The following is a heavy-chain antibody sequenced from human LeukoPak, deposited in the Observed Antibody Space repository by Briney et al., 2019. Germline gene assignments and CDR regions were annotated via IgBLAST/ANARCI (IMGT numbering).Heavy chain of an antibody. CDR1: GISFGDST. CDR2: IRTQSYGATT. Sequence: GGSLRLSCKTSGISFGDSTMNWVRQAPGKGLEWLGFIRTQSYGATTEYAAAVKGRFTISRDDSRSIAYLQMNSLKTEDTAIYYCTRDYYDSTGAFDYWGQGTQVTVSS. V-gene: IGHV3-49*04. CDR3: TRDYYDSTGAFDY. J-gene: IGHJ4*02. D-gene: IGHD3-22*01.